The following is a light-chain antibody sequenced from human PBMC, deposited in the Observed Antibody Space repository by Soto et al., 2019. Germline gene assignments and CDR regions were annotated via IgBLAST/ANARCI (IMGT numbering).Light chain of an antibody. J-gene: IGLJ2*01. CDR3: SSYAGSNNFVV. V-gene: IGLV2-8*01. Sequence: QSVLTQPPSASGSPGQSVTISCTGTSSDVGGYNYVSWYQQHPGKAPKLMICEVSKRPSGVPDRFSGSKSGNTASLTVSGLQAEDEADYYCSSYAGSNNFVVFGGGTQLTVL. CDR2: EVS. CDR1: SSDVGGYNY.